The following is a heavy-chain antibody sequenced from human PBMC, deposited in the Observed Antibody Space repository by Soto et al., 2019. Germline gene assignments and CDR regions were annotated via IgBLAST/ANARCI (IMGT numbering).Heavy chain of an antibody. Sequence: PSETLSLTCTVSGGSLSSYYWSWIRQPPGKGLEWIGYIYYSGSTNYNPSLKSRVTISVDTSKNQFSLKLSSVTAADTAVYYCARWGRGLDYWGQGTLVTVSS. J-gene: IGHJ4*02. CDR1: GGSLSSYY. V-gene: IGHV4-59*01. D-gene: IGHD7-27*01. CDR2: IYYSGST. CDR3: ARWGRGLDY.